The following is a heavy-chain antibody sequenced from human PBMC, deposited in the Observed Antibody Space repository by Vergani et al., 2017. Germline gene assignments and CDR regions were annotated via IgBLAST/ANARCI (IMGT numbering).Heavy chain of an antibody. CDR1: GGSISSYY. D-gene: IGHD6-25*01. Sequence: QVQLQESGPGLVKPSETLSLTCTVSGGSISSYYWSWIRQPPGKGLEWIGYIYYSGSTNYNPSLKSRVTISVDTSKNQFTLKLSAVTAADTAVYYCARGARRHGFDYWGQGTLVTVSS. J-gene: IGHJ4*02. CDR3: ARGARRHGFDY. CDR2: IYYSGST. V-gene: IGHV4-59*01.